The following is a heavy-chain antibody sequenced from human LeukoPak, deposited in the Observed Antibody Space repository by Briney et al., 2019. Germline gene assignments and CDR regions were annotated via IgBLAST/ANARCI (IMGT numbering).Heavy chain of an antibody. CDR1: GGSISSGGYY. CDR3: ARDKRLTHAFDI. D-gene: IGHD1-1*01. V-gene: IGHV4-31*03. CDR2: IYYSGST. J-gene: IGHJ3*02. Sequence: SETLSLTCTVSGGSISSGGYYWSWIRQHPGKGLEWIGYIYYSGSTYYNPSLKSRVTISVDTSKNQFSLKLSSVTAADTAVYYCARDKRLTHAFDIWGQGTMVTVSP.